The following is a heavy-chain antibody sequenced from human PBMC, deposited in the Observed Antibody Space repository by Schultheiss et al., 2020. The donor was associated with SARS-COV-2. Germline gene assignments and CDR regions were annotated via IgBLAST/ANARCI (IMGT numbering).Heavy chain of an antibody. CDR1: GFTFSGSA. CDR3: AKAGWLVHSNFDY. J-gene: IGHJ4*02. V-gene: IGHV3-73*01. D-gene: IGHD6-19*01. Sequence: GGSLRLSCAASGFTFSGSAMHWVRQASGKGLEWVGRIRSKANSYATAYAASVKGRFTISRDDSKNTAYLQMNSLRAEDTAVYYCAKAGWLVHSNFDYWGQGTLVTVSS. CDR2: IRSKANSYAT.